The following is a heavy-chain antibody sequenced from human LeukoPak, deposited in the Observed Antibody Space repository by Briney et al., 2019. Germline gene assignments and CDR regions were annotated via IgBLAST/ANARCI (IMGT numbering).Heavy chain of an antibody. D-gene: IGHD2-2*01. V-gene: IGHV3-23*01. Sequence: GGSLRLSCAASGFTFSSYAMSWVRQAPGKGLEWVSAISGSGGSTYYADSVKGRLTISRDNSKNTLYLQMNSLRAEDTAVYYCARDPPGYCSSTSCSSPRYYYYGMDVWGQGTTVTVSS. CDR1: GFTFSSYA. CDR2: ISGSGGST. J-gene: IGHJ6*02. CDR3: ARDPPGYCSSTSCSSPRYYYYGMDV.